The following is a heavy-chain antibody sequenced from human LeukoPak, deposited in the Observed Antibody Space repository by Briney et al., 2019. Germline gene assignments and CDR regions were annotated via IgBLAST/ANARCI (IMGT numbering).Heavy chain of an antibody. V-gene: IGHV3-7*01. CDR3: ARLRYTYGKNFDY. Sequence: PGGSLRLSCAASGFTFKAYWMSWVRQAPGTGLEWVANIQQDGSEKNYVDSVKGRSTISRDNARNSLYLEMNSLRAADTAVYYCARLRYTYGKNFDYWGQGTLVTVSS. CDR2: IQQDGSEK. CDR1: GFTFKAYW. D-gene: IGHD5-18*01. J-gene: IGHJ4*02.